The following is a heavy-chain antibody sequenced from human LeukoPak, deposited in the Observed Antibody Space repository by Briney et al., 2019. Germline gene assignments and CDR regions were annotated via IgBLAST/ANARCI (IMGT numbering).Heavy chain of an antibody. J-gene: IGHJ6*03. CDR2: INPNSGGT. Sequence: GASVKVSCKASGYTFTGYYMHWVRQAPGQGLEWMVWINPNSGGTNYAQKFQGRVTMTRDTSISTAYMELSSLRSDDTAVYYCARDLFSVRGVNYYYYYYMDVWGKGTTVTVSS. CDR1: GYTFTGYY. CDR3: ARDLFSVRGVNYYYYYYMDV. D-gene: IGHD3-10*01. V-gene: IGHV1-2*02.